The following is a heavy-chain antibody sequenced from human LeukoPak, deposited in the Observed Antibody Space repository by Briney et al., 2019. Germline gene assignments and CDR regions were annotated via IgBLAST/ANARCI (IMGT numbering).Heavy chain of an antibody. CDR2: MNPNSGNT. Sequence: GASVKVSCKASGYTFTSYDINWVRQATGQGLEWMGWMNPNSGNTGYAQKFQGRVTMTRNTSISTAYMELSSLRSEDTAVYYCARPIYCSSTSCCNGMDVWGQGTTATVSS. D-gene: IGHD2-2*01. CDR1: GYTFTSYD. J-gene: IGHJ6*02. CDR3: ARPIYCSSTSCCNGMDV. V-gene: IGHV1-8*01.